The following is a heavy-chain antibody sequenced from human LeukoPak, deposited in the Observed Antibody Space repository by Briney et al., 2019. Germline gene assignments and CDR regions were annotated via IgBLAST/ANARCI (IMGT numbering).Heavy chain of an antibody. D-gene: IGHD3-22*01. CDR2: ISVRSNYI. CDR3: VRLRRNSDTSGFYYYYDY. CDR1: GYTFSSYS. V-gene: IGHV3-21*01. Sequence: GGSLRLSCAASGYTFSSYSINWVRQAPGKGLEWVSSISVRSNYIYYADSVRGRFSIPRDDARDSLYLQMNSLRAEDTAVYYCVRLRRNSDTSGFYYYYDYWGQGTLVTVSS. J-gene: IGHJ4*02.